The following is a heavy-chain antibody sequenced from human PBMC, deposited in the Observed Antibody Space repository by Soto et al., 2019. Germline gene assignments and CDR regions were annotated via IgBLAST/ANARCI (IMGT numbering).Heavy chain of an antibody. J-gene: IGHJ4*02. CDR3: ARGMTATGIIYYFDY. Sequence: GGSLRLSCAASEFTFGDYYMSWVRQAPGKGLEWVSYISGSSTTIYYADPVKGRFTISRDNAKNSLYLQMNSLRAEDTAVYYCARGMTATGIIYYFDYWGRGTPVTVSS. D-gene: IGHD1-26*01. CDR2: ISGSSTTI. V-gene: IGHV3-11*01. CDR1: EFTFGDYY.